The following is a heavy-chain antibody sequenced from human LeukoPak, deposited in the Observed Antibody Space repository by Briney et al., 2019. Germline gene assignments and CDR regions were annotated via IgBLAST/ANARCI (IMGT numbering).Heavy chain of an antibody. V-gene: IGHV4-34*01. CDR3: ARRGDIVATFDP. D-gene: IGHD5-12*01. CDR1: GGSFSGYY. CDR2: INHSGGT. J-gene: IGHJ5*02. Sequence: PSETLSLTCAVYGGSFSGYYWSWIRQPPGKGLEWIGEINHSGGTNYNPSLKSRVTISVDTSKNQFSLKLSSVTAADTAVYYCARRGDIVATFDPWGQGTLVTVSS.